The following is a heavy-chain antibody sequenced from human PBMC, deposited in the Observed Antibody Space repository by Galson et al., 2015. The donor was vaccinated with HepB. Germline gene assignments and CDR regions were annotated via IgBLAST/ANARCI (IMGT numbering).Heavy chain of an antibody. CDR3: ARGQGVAAVYYFDI. D-gene: IGHD6-13*01. J-gene: IGHJ4*02. CDR1: GYDFTGYY. CDR2: INPDSGGT. V-gene: IGHV1-2*02. Sequence: SVKVSCKASGYDFTGYYMHWVRQAPGQGLEWMGWINPDSGGTKFAQKFQGRITLTRDTSISTAYMELSRLRYDDTAVYFCARGQGVAAVYYFDIWGQGALVSVPS.